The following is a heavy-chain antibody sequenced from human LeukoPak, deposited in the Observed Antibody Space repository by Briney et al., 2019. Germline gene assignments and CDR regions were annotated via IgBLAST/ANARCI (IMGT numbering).Heavy chain of an antibody. CDR3: AREPTRTSPDY. Sequence: PSETLSLTCTVSGGSISSYYWSWIRQPPGKGLEWIGYIYYSGSTNYNPSLKSRVTISVDTSKNQFSLKLSSVTAADTAVYYCAREPTRTSPDYWGQGTLVTVSS. J-gene: IGHJ4*02. CDR1: GGSISSYY. D-gene: IGHD1-14*01. CDR2: IYYSGST. V-gene: IGHV4-59*01.